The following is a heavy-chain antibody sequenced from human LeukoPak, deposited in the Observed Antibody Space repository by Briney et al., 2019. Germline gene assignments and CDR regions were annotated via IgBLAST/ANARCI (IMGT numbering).Heavy chain of an antibody. V-gene: IGHV1-69*04. Sequence: VASAKVSCKASGGTFSSYAISWVRQAPGQGLEWMGTIIPILDIANYAQKFQGRVSVTADKSTSTAYMELSSLRSEDTAVYYCALRGYNDGKYYFDSWGQGTLVTVSS. CDR2: IIPILDIA. CDR1: GGTFSSYA. D-gene: IGHD5-18*01. CDR3: ALRGYNDGKYYFDS. J-gene: IGHJ4*02.